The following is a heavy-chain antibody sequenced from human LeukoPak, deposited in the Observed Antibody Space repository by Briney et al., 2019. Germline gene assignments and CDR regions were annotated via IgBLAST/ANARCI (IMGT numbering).Heavy chain of an antibody. D-gene: IGHD2-15*01. CDR1: GFTFSNYA. CDR3: ARREASGGGLNYWYFDL. CDR2: ISSNGVST. Sequence: GGSLRLSCAASGFTFSNYAFHWVRQAPGKGLEYVSAISSNGVSTYYANSVEGRFTISRDNSKNTLYLQMGSLRAEDMAVYYCARREASGGGLNYWYFDLWGRGTPVTVSS. J-gene: IGHJ2*01. V-gene: IGHV3-64*01.